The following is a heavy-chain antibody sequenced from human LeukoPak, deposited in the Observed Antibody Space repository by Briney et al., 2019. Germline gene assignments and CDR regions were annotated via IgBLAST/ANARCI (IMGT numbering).Heavy chain of an antibody. Sequence: PGGSLRLSCAASGFTVSSNYMSWVRQAPGKGLEWVSAISGSGGSTYYADSVKGRFTISRDNSKNTLYLQMNSLRAEDTAVYYCAKLPGYSYGYYFDYWGQGTLVTVSS. J-gene: IGHJ4*02. CDR1: GFTVSSNY. D-gene: IGHD5-18*01. CDR3: AKLPGYSYGYYFDY. CDR2: ISGSGGST. V-gene: IGHV3-23*01.